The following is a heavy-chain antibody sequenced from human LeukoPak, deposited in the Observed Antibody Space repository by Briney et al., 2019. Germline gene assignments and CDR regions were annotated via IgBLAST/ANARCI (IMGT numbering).Heavy chain of an antibody. Sequence: PGGSLRLSCAASGFTLRSYAMIWVRQAPGKGLEWVSVISTTSNEIYYADSVKGRFTISRDNSKNSLYLQMYSLRAEDTAVYYCARDLYYFGSGTYYRSDAFDIWGQGTMVTVSA. CDR3: ARDLYYFGSGTYYRSDAFDI. J-gene: IGHJ3*02. CDR2: ISTTSNEI. D-gene: IGHD3-10*01. CDR1: GFTLRSYA. V-gene: IGHV3-21*01.